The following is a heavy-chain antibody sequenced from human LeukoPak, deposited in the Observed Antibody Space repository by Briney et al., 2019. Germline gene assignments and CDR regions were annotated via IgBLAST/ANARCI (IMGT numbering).Heavy chain of an antibody. CDR2: IDPSVSYT. D-gene: IGHD3-9*01. Sequence: GESLKISCKGSGYSFTSYWISWVRQMPGKGLEWMGGIDPSVSYTNYSPSFQGHVTISADKSISTAYLQWSSLKAADTAMYYCARRGYDILTGYSPGQYYFDYWGQGTLVTVSS. CDR3: ARRGYDILTGYSPGQYYFDY. J-gene: IGHJ4*02. V-gene: IGHV5-10-1*01. CDR1: GYSFTSYW.